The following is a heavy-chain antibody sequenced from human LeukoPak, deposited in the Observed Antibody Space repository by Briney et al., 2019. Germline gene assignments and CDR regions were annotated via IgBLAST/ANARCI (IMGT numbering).Heavy chain of an antibody. J-gene: IGHJ4*02. CDR3: ARGRDGYNFLNRGEYYYFDY. CDR2: FYTSGST. V-gene: IGHV4-61*02. Sequence: TLSLTCTVSGGSISSGTYYWSWVRQPAGKGLEWIGRFYTSGSTNYNPSLKSRVTISVDTSKNQFSLKLSSVTAADAAVYYCARGRDGYNFLNRGEYYYFDYWGQGTLVTVSS. D-gene: IGHD5-24*01. CDR1: GGSISSGTYY.